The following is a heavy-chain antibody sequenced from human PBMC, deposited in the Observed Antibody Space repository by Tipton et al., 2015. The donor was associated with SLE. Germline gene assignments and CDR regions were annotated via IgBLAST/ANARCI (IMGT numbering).Heavy chain of an antibody. CDR2: INQGGGA. J-gene: IGHJ5*02. V-gene: IGHV4-38-2*02. CDR3: ARENNWFDP. CDR1: GGSISSGYY. Sequence: TLSLTCTVSGGSISSGYYWGWIRQPPGKGLEWIGIINQGGGAYYNSSLKSRVTISLDTSKNQFSLKLSSVTAADTAVYYCARENNWFDPWGQGTLVTVSS.